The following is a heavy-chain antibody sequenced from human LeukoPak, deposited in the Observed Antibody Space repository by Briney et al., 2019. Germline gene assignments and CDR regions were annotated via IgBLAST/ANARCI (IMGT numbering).Heavy chain of an antibody. Sequence: PSETLSLTCSVSGGSISSSSYHWGWIRQSPGKGLEWIGGMYYRGTTYENSSLKSRLTLSIDTSNNQFSLKLTSVTAADTAVYFCAREYSRSVVAGSRPDLWGQGLLVTVSS. CDR1: GGSISSSSYH. CDR2: MYYRGTT. J-gene: IGHJ4*02. D-gene: IGHD2-21*01. CDR3: AREYSRSVVAGSRPDL. V-gene: IGHV4-39*02.